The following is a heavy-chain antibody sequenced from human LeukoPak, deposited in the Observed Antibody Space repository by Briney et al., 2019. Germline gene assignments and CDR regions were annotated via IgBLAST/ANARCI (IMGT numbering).Heavy chain of an antibody. CDR1: GFTFSSYE. Sequence: GGSLRLSCAAAGFTFSSYEMMWVRQAPGKGLEWVSYVSRSASPIDYADSVKGRFTISRDDAKNSLFLRMNNLRGEDTAVYYCASRHVSSGYYRYHWGQGTLVTVSS. V-gene: IGHV3-48*03. CDR3: ASRHVSSGYYRYH. D-gene: IGHD3-22*01. J-gene: IGHJ4*02. CDR2: VSRSASPI.